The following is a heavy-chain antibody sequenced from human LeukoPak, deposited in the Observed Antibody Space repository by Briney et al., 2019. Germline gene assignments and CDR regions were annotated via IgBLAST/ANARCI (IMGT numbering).Heavy chain of an antibody. CDR2: IYYSGST. Sequence: PSETLSLTCTVSGGSISSSSYYWGWIRQPPGKGLEWIGSIYYSGSTYYNPSLKSRVTISVDTSKNQFSLKLSSVTAADTAVYYCARHNYDFWSGFLGPVDYWGQGTLVTVSS. CDR3: ARHNYDFWSGFLGPVDY. V-gene: IGHV4-39*01. J-gene: IGHJ4*02. D-gene: IGHD3-3*01. CDR1: GGSISSSSYY.